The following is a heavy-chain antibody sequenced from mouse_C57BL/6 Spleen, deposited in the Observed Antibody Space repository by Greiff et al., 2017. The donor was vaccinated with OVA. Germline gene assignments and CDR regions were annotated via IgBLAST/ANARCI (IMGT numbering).Heavy chain of an antibody. CDR3: ARIGGYDDDYFDY. J-gene: IGHJ2*01. CDR1: GFTFSDYG. D-gene: IGHD2-2*01. Sequence: EVKLVESGGGLVKPGGSLKLSCAASGFTFSDYGMHWVRQAPEKGLEWVAYISSGSSTIYYADTVKGRFTISRDNAKNTLFLQMTSLRSEDTAMYYCARIGGYDDDYFDYWGQGTTLTVSS. CDR2: ISSGSSTI. V-gene: IGHV5-17*01.